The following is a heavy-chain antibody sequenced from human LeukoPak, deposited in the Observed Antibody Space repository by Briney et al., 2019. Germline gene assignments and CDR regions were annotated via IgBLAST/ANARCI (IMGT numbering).Heavy chain of an antibody. V-gene: IGHV3-33*01. J-gene: IGHJ4*02. D-gene: IGHD3-10*01. Sequence: GRSLRLSCAASGITFSSYGMHWVRQAPGKGLEWVAVIWYDGSNKYYADSVKGRFTISRDNSKNTLYLQMNSLRAEDTAVCYCARDGYYYGSGSYPPFDYWGQGTLVTVSS. CDR3: ARDGYYYGSGSYPPFDY. CDR1: GITFSSYG. CDR2: IWYDGSNK.